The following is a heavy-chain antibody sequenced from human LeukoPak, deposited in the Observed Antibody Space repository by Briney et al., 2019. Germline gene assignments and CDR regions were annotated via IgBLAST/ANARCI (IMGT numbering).Heavy chain of an antibody. CDR3: AKDRIQLWTNLDY. Sequence: GGSLRLSCAVSGFSVSRNYVSWVRQAPGKGLEWVAVISYDGSNKYYADSVKGRFTISRDNSKNTLYLQMNSLRAEDTAVYYCAKDRIQLWTNLDYWGQGTLVTVSS. J-gene: IGHJ4*02. CDR2: ISYDGSNK. D-gene: IGHD5-18*01. CDR1: GFSVSRNY. V-gene: IGHV3-30*18.